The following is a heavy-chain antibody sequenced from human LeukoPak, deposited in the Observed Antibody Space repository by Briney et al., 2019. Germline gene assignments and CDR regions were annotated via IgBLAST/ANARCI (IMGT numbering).Heavy chain of an antibody. Sequence: RRCLRLSCEASVFTFDDYAMHWVRHAPRKGRERGSRITLNSGNIDYAHSAKGRFNISRDNAKNYLYLQMNSLRPEDTHLYYYEKGEDSRWPKFLHLYWGQGNLVTVFS. D-gene: IGHD6-13*01. CDR3: EKGEDSRWPKFLHLY. V-gene: IGHV3-9*01. J-gene: IGHJ4*02. CDR2: ITLNSGNI. CDR1: VFTFDDYA.